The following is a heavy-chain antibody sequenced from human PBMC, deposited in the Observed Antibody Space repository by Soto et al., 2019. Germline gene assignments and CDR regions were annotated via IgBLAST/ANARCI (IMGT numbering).Heavy chain of an antibody. CDR1: GFTFSSYA. D-gene: IGHD1-26*01. V-gene: IGHV3-23*01. J-gene: IGHJ4*02. CDR3: AKAASGGSYPAVDYFDY. CDR2: ISGSGGST. Sequence: GGSLRLSCAASGFTFSSYAMSWVRQAPGKGLEWVSAISGSGGSTYYADSVKGRFTISRDNSKNTLYLQMNSLRAEETAVYYCAKAASGGSYPAVDYFDYWGQGTLVTVSS.